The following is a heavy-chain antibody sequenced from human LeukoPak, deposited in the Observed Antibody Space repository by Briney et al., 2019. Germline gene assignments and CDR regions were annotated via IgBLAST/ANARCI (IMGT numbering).Heavy chain of an antibody. Sequence: GGSLRLSCVASGFAFSSYSLNWVHQAPGKGLEWLSYINEGGSTIFYADSVKGRFIISRDNAKNSLYLQMNSLRAEDTAVYYCARDHIAVAGPFDPWGQGTLVTVSS. CDR2: INEGGSTI. D-gene: IGHD6-19*01. V-gene: IGHV3-48*01. J-gene: IGHJ5*02. CDR3: ARDHIAVAGPFDP. CDR1: GFAFSSYS.